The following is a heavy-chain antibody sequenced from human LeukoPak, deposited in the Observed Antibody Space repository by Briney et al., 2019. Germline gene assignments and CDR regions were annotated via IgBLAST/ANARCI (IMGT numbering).Heavy chain of an antibody. V-gene: IGHV1-46*02. CDR1: GYTFDNYY. Sequence: ASVKVSCKASGYTFDNYYMNWARQAPGQGLEWMGIINPSGGSTSYAQKFQGRVTMTRDTSTSTVYMELSSLRSEDTAVYYCARGAPLDRKSRDAFDIWGQGTMVTVSS. CDR3: ARGAPLDRKSRDAFDI. CDR2: INPSGGST. J-gene: IGHJ3*02.